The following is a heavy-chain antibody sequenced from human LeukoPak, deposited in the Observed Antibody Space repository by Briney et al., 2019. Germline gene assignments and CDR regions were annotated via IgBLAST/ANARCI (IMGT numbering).Heavy chain of an antibody. CDR3: AKALFSYYYDSSGYYFDY. D-gene: IGHD3-22*01. J-gene: IGHJ4*02. CDR1: GFTFSSYA. V-gene: IGHV3-23*01. CDR2: ISGSGGST. Sequence: GGSLRLSCAASGFTFSSYAMSWVRQAPGKGLEWVSAISGSGGSTYYADSVKGRFTISRDNSKNTLYLQMNSLRAEDTAVYYCAKALFSYYYDSSGYYFDYWDQGTLVTVSS.